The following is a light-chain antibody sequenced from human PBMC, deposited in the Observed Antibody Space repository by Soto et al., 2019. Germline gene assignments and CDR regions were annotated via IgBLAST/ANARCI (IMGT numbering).Light chain of an antibody. V-gene: IGKV3-15*01. CDR3: QQYNNLPRT. CDR2: GAS. Sequence: EIVMTQSPATVSVSPGEGATLSCRASQSVSSKLVWYQHRPGQAPRLLIYGASTRATDIPARFSGSGSGTEFTLTISSLQSEDYAVYYCQQYNNLPRTFGGGTKVDIK. CDR1: QSVSSK. J-gene: IGKJ4*01.